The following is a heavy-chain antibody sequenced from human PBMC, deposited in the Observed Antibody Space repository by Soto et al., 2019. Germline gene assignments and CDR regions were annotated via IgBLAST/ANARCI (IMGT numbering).Heavy chain of an antibody. D-gene: IGHD5-18*01. J-gene: IGHJ6*02. CDR1: GGSISNYY. CDR2: IYYSGST. CDR3: ARGGYSYGYYYYGMDV. Sequence: SETLSLTCTVSGGSISNYYWSWIRQPPGKGLEWIGYIYYSGSTNYNPSLKSRVTISVDTSKNQFSLKLSSVTAADTAVYYCARGGYSYGYYYYGMDVWRQGTTVTVSS. V-gene: IGHV4-59*01.